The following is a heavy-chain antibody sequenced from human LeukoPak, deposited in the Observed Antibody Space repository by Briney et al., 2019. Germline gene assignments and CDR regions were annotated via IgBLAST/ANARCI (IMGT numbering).Heavy chain of an antibody. CDR2: IYSGGST. D-gene: IGHD3-3*01. V-gene: IGHV3-53*01. CDR1: GLNFSSRW. CDR3: ARVKGDFWSGYYIGHFDY. J-gene: IGHJ4*02. Sequence: GGSLRLSCAASGLNFSSRWMNWVRQAPGKGLEWVSVIYSGGSTYYADSVKGRFTISRDNSKNTLYLQMNSLRAEDTAVYYCARVKGDFWSGYYIGHFDYWGQGTLVTVSS.